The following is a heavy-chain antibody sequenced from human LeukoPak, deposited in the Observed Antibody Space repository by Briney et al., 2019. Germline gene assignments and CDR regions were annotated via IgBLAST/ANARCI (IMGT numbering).Heavy chain of an antibody. CDR3: ARDRWPVTRIQYYYSMDV. V-gene: IGHV1-69*06. J-gene: IGHJ6*03. CDR1: GGTFSSYA. D-gene: IGHD4-17*01. Sequence: SVKVSCKASGGTFSSYAISWVRQAPGQGLEWMGGIIPIFGTANYAQKFQGRVTIIAGKSTSTAYMELSSLRSEDTAVYYCARDRWPVTRIQYYYSMDVWGKGTTVTVSS. CDR2: IIPIFGTA.